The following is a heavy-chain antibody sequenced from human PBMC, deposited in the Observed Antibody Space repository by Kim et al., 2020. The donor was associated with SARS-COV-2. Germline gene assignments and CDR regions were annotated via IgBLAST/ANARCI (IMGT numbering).Heavy chain of an antibody. CDR3: AKDRRSAPTEY. J-gene: IGHJ4*02. V-gene: IGHV3-30*18. CDR1: GFTFSSYG. Sequence: GGSLRLSCAASGFTFSSYGMHWVRQAPGKGLEWVAVISYDGSNKYYADSVKGRFTISRDNSKNTLYLQMNSLRAEDTAVYYCAKDRRSAPTEYWGQGTLVTVSS. CDR2: ISYDGSNK.